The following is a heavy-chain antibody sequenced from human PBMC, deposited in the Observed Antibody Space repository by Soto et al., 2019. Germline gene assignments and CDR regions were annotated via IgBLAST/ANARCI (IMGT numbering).Heavy chain of an antibody. V-gene: IGHV1-18*01. CDR1: CYTFTSKG. J-gene: IGHJ6*02. Sequence: GASSKVLCKASCYTFTSKGISWARQAPGQGPEWMGWISAYNGNTNYAQKLQGRVTMTTDTSTSTAYMELRSLRSDDTAVYYCARERVMGTGTTWVDYYYYYGMDVWGQGTTVTVSS. CDR2: ISAYNGNT. D-gene: IGHD1-7*01. CDR3: ARERVMGTGTTWVDYYYYYGMDV.